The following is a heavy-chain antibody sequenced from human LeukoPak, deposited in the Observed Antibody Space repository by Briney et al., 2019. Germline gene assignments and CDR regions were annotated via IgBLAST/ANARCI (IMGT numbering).Heavy chain of an antibody. J-gene: IGHJ4*02. V-gene: IGHV3-21*01. Sequence: GGSLRLSCAASGFTFSTYNMNWVRQAPGKGLEWVSSISSSRSFIYYSDSVKGRFTISRDNAKNSLYLQMNSLRAEDTAIYYCAKAYGSGSYYPDYWGQGTLVTVSS. CDR2: ISSSRSFI. CDR3: AKAYGSGSYYPDY. CDR1: GFTFSTYN. D-gene: IGHD3-10*01.